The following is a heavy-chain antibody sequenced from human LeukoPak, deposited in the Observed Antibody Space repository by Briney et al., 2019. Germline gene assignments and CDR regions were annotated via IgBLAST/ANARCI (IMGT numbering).Heavy chain of an antibody. CDR2: IYYSGST. CDR3: ARADIVVVPAATEGYYYYMDV. Sequence: SETLSLTCTVSGGSISSSSYYWGWIRQPPGKGLEWIGSIYYSGSTYYNPSLKSRVTISVDTSKNQFSLKLSSVTAADTAVYYCARADIVVVPAATEGYYYYMDVWGKGTTVTVSS. V-gene: IGHV4-39*07. D-gene: IGHD2-2*01. J-gene: IGHJ6*03. CDR1: GGSISSSSYY.